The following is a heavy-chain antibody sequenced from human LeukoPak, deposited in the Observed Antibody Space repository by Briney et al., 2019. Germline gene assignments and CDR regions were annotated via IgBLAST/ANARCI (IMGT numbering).Heavy chain of an antibody. J-gene: IGHJ3*02. D-gene: IGHD3-9*01. V-gene: IGHV4-39*07. CDR2: IYCSGST. Sequence: SETLSLTCTVSGGSISSSSYYWGWIRQPPGKGLEWIGSIYCSGSTYYNPSLKSRVTISVDTSKNQFSLKLSSVTAADTAVYYCATPYADILTGYYSRTNDAFDIWGQGTMVTVSS. CDR3: ATPYADILTGYYSRTNDAFDI. CDR1: GGSISSSSYY.